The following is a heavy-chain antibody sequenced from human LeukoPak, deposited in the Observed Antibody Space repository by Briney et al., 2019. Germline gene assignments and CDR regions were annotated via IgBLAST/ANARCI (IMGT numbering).Heavy chain of an antibody. V-gene: IGHV3-48*04. CDR3: ARGYYYDSSGYLF. D-gene: IGHD3-22*01. Sequence: GGSLRLSCAASGFTFSTYSMNWVRQAPGQGLEWVSYISSGSSIIYYADSVKGRFTISRDNAKNSLYLQMNSLRAEDTAVYYCARGYYYDSSGYLFWGQGTLVTVSS. J-gene: IGHJ4*02. CDR1: GFTFSTYS. CDR2: ISSGSSII.